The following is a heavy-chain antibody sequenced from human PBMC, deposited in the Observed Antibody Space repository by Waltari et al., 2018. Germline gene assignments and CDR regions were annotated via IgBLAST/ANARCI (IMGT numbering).Heavy chain of an antibody. CDR1: GGTFSSYA. J-gene: IGHJ4*02. Sequence: QVQLVQSGAEVKKPGSSVKVSCKASGGTFSSYAISWVRPAPGQGLEWMGGIIPILGIANYAQKFQGRVTITADESTSTAYMELSSLRSEDTAVYYCARDPRGLGSSSSPGGYWGQGTLVTVSS. D-gene: IGHD6-6*01. CDR3: ARDPRGLGSSSSPGGY. V-gene: IGHV1-69*04. CDR2: IIPILGIA.